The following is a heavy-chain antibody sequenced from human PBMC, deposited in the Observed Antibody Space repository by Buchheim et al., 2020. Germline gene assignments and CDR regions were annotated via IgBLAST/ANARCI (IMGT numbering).Heavy chain of an antibody. J-gene: IGHJ4*02. CDR1: GFTFSSFA. V-gene: IGHV3-23*01. CDR2: ISSSGGNK. D-gene: IGHD6-19*01. CDR3: ANMVAGPNYFDY. Sequence: EVQSLESGGGLVQPGGSLRLSCAASGFTFSSFAMTWVRQAPGKGLEWVSGISSSGGNKYYADSVKGRFTIVRDNSKNTPYLQVNSLRVEDTAVYYCANMVAGPNYFDYWGQGTL.